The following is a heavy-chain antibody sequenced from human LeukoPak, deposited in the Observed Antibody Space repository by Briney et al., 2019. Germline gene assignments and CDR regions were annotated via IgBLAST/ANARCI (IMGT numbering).Heavy chain of an antibody. D-gene: IGHD3-22*01. Sequence: PGGSLRLSCAASGFSFSSYAMSWVRQAPGKGLEWVGFIRSKAYGGTTKNAASVKGRFTISRDDSRSIAYLQMNSLKTEDTAVYYCTRRYNYDSSGYYYVRDAFDIRGQGTMVTVSS. J-gene: IGHJ3*02. CDR2: IRSKAYGGTT. CDR1: GFSFSSYA. CDR3: TRRYNYDSSGYYYVRDAFDI. V-gene: IGHV3-49*04.